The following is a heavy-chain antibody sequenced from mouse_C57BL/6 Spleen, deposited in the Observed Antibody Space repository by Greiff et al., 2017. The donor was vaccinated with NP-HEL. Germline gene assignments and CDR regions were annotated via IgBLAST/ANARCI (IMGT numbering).Heavy chain of an antibody. V-gene: IGHV1-58*01. CDR2: IYIGNGYT. J-gene: IGHJ3*01. CDR3: ARSHYGSSYGFAY. Sequence: VQLKESGAELVRPGSSVKMSCKTSGYTFTSYGINWVKQRPGQGLEWIGYIYIGNGYTEYNEKFKGKATLTSDTSSSTAYMQLSSLTSEDSAIYFCARSHYGSSYGFAYWGQGTLVTVSA. CDR1: GYTFTSYG. D-gene: IGHD1-1*01.